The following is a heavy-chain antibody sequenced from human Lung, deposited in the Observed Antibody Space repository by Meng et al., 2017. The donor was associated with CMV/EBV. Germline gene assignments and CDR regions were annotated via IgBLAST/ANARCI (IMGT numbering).Heavy chain of an antibody. CDR1: GFTFRSYG. CDR2: IRYEGKNK. CDR3: AKADGYRYGNYYYYGMDV. D-gene: IGHD5-18*01. Sequence: GGSXRLCCAASGFTFRSYGTHWVRQAPGKGLEWVAFIRYEGKNKYYAESVKGRFTISRDNSKNTLYLQMNSLRAEDTAVYYCAKADGYRYGNYYYYGMDVWGQXTTVTVS. V-gene: IGHV3-30*02. J-gene: IGHJ6*02.